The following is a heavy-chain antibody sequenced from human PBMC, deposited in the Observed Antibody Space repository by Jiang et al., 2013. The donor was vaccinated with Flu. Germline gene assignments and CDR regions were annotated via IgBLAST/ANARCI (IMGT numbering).Heavy chain of an antibody. CDR2: ISPSGTSK. Sequence: VQLLESGGGLAQPGGSLRVSCAASGFSFSNYAMSWVRQAPGKGLEWVSAISPSGTSKYYADSVQGRLTISRDNSKNVLYLQLSSLRAEDTALYYCAKEAAVIINVGRDYFDSWAREPWSASPQ. CDR3: AKEAAVIINVGRDYFD. CDR1: GFSFSNYA. D-gene: IGHD6-13*01. J-gene: IGHJ4*02. V-gene: IGHV3-23*01.